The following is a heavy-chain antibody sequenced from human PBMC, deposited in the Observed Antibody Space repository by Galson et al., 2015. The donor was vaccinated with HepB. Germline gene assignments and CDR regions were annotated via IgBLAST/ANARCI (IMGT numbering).Heavy chain of an antibody. CDR3: AKDGAPDPYGPDLRRVGEDAFDI. CDR1: GFTFSSYA. J-gene: IGHJ3*02. CDR2: ISGSGGST. V-gene: IGHV3-23*01. D-gene: IGHD3-10*01. Sequence: SLRLSCAASGFTFSSYAMSWVRQAPGKGLEWVSAISGSGGSTYYADSVKGRFTISRDNSKNTLYLQMNSLRAEDTAVYYCAKDGAPDPYGPDLRRVGEDAFDIWGQGTMVTVSS.